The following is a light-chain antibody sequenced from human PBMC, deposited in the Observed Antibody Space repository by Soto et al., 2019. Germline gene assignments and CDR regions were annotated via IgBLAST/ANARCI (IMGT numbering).Light chain of an antibody. J-gene: IGKJ1*01. CDR2: GAS. CDR3: QQYGSSPRT. CDR1: QSVSSSY. Sequence: IVLKQSPSTLSFSPGERATLSCRASQSVSSSYLAWYQQKPGQAPRLLIYGASSRATGIPDRFSGSGSGTDFTLTISRLEPEDFAVYYCQQYGSSPRTFGQGTKVDI. V-gene: IGKV3-20*01.